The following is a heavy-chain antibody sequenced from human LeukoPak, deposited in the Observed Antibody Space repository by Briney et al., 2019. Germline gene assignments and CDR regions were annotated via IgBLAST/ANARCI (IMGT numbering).Heavy chain of an antibody. CDR1: GYTFTNYY. D-gene: IGHD4-17*01. Sequence: ASVKVSCKASGYTFTNYYTHWVRQAPGQGLEWMGWINPNSGGTNSAQKFQGRVTMTRDTSISTAYMELSRLRSDDTAVYYCARDQATVTTPWVDSWGQGSLVTVSS. J-gene: IGHJ4*02. CDR3: ARDQATVTTPWVDS. CDR2: INPNSGGT. V-gene: IGHV1-2*02.